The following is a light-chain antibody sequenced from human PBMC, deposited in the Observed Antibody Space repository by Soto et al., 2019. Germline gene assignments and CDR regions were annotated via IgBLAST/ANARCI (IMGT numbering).Light chain of an antibody. V-gene: IGKV3-11*01. CDR1: PSVPNY. CDR2: GAF. Sequence: EIVLTQSPATLSLSPGEIATLSCRASPSVPNYLAWYQQKPGQAPRLLIYGAFNRATGIPARFSGSGSGADFTLTINRLEPEDSAVYYCQQYGSLITFGQGTRLEIK. J-gene: IGKJ5*01. CDR3: QQYGSLIT.